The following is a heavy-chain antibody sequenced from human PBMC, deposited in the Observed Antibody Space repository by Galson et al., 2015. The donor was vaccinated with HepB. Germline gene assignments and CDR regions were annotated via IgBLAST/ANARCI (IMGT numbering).Heavy chain of an antibody. CDR2: ISSSSSYI. D-gene: IGHD6-19*01. Sequence: SLRLSCAASGFTFSSYSMNWVRQAPGKGLEWVSSISSSSSYIYYADSVKGRFTISRDNAKNSLYLQMNSLRAEDTAVYYCARVPVAGFYYYYGMDVWGQGTTVTVSS. V-gene: IGHV3-21*01. J-gene: IGHJ6*02. CDR3: ARVPVAGFYYYYGMDV. CDR1: GFTFSSYS.